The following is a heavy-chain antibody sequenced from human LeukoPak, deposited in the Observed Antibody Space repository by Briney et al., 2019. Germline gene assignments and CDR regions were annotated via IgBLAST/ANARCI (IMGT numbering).Heavy chain of an antibody. V-gene: IGHV4-30-4*01. Sequence: PSETLSLTCTVSGDSVISGDYRRAWFRQPPGKGLEWIGYTYFTGSTYFNPSLKRRVAISIDTSKNQFSLTLNSVTAADTAVYYCARHYGPWGQGTLVTVSS. J-gene: IGHJ5*02. D-gene: IGHD3-16*01. CDR3: ARHYGP. CDR1: GDSVISGDYR. CDR2: TYFTGST.